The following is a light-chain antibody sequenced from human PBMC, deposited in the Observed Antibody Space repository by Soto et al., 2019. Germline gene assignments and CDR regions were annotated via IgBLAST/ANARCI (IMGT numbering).Light chain of an antibody. CDR1: QGIGNY. Sequence: DIQMTQSPSSRSASVGDRVTITCRASQGIGNYLAWHQQKPGKAPNLLISGASTLQSGVPSRFSGSGSGTDFTLTISSLQPEDVATYYCQKYNSAPHTFGGGTKVEIK. CDR3: QKYNSAPHT. CDR2: GAS. J-gene: IGKJ4*01. V-gene: IGKV1-27*01.